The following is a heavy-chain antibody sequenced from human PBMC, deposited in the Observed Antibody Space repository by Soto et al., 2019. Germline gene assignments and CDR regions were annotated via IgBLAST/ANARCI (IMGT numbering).Heavy chain of an antibody. Sequence: GASVKVSCKASGYTFTSYAMHWVRQAPGQRLEWMGWINAGNGNTKYSQKFQGRVTITRDTSASTAYMELSSLRSEDTAVYYCARTVGLRFLEWFYFDYWGQGTLVTVSS. CDR2: INAGNGNT. V-gene: IGHV1-3*01. J-gene: IGHJ4*02. CDR3: ARTVGLRFLEWFYFDY. CDR1: GYTFTSYA. D-gene: IGHD3-3*01.